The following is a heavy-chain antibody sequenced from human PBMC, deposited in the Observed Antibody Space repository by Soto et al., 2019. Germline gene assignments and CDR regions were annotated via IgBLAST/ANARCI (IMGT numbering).Heavy chain of an antibody. D-gene: IGHD6-19*01. V-gene: IGHV4-59*01. Sequence: QVQLQESGPGLVKPSETLSLTCTVSGGSINSDSWSWIRQSPGKALEWIGYSYYNGVTKYNPSLKSRVTSSVDTSENQFALKLTSLTAADTAVYYCARRSRSSSGWYFLDYWGQGTLVTVSS. CDR1: GGSINSDS. CDR3: ARRSRSSSGWYFLDY. CDR2: SYYNGVT. J-gene: IGHJ4*02.